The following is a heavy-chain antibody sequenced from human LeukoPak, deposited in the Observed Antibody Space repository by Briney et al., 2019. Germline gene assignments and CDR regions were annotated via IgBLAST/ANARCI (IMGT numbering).Heavy chain of an antibody. CDR3: ARRITGTTSDSFDY. Sequence: SETLSLTCTVSGGSVSSSSYYWGWIRQPPGKGLEWIGSINYSGSTYYNPSLKSRVTISVDTSKYQFSLKLSSVTAADTAVYYCARRITGTTSDSFDYWGQGTLVTVSS. D-gene: IGHD1-20*01. CDR1: GGSVSSSSYY. V-gene: IGHV4-39*01. J-gene: IGHJ4*02. CDR2: INYSGST.